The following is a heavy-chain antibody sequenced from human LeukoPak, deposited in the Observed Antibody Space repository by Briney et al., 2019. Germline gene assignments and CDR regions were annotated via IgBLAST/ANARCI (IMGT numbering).Heavy chain of an antibody. V-gene: IGHV3-66*01. J-gene: IGHJ6*02. CDR1: GFPVSSNY. Sequence: GGSLRLSCAASGFPVSSNYMSWVRQAPGKGLEWVSVIYSGGSTYYADSVKGRFTISRDNSKNTLYLQMNSLRAEDTAVYYCARDRPIYCSGGSCYRVKNYYYYGMDVWGQGTTVTVSS. CDR3: ARDRPIYCSGGSCYRVKNYYYYGMDV. CDR2: IYSGGST. D-gene: IGHD2-15*01.